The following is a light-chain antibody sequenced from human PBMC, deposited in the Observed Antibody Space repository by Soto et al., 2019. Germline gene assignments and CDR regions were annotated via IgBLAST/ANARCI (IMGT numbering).Light chain of an antibody. CDR2: WAF. CDR3: QQYYSTPLT. V-gene: IGKV4-1*01. Sequence: DIVMTQSPDSLAVSLGARAAINCKSSQSVLYSSNNKNYLAWYQQKPGQPPRLLIYWAFTRESGVPDRFSGSGSGTDFTLTISSLQAEDVAVYYCQQYYSTPLTFGGGTKVEIK. J-gene: IGKJ4*01. CDR1: QSVLYSSNNKNY.